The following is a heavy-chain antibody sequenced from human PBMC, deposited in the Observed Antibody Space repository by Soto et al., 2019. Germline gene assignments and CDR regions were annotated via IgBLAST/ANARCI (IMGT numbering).Heavy chain of an antibody. V-gene: IGHV3-30*18. CDR1: GFTFSSYG. Sequence: QVQLVESGGGVVQPGRSLRLSCAASGFTFSSYGMHWVRQAPGKGLEWVAVISYDGSNKYYADSVKGRFTISRDNSKTTLYLQRNSMRAEDTAVYYWAKDQSSGWYDDHYYDMDVWGQGTTVTVSS. D-gene: IGHD6-19*01. CDR3: AKDQSSGWYDDHYYDMDV. CDR2: ISYDGSNK. J-gene: IGHJ6*02.